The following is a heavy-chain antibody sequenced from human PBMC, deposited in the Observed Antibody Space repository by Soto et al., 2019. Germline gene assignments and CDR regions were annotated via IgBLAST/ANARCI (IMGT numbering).Heavy chain of an antibody. CDR1: GGSSSSPY. V-gene: IGHV4-59*11. Sequence: SETPSLTCVVSGGSSSSPYCSCIRQPPGSGLEWIEFIQYSGSTQHTPSLKSRVTISVDTSKTQCSLNLSSVTAADTAFYFCARRDYSTSSLGPFDHWAPGILVTVSS. D-gene: IGHD4-4*01. CDR2: IQYSGST. J-gene: IGHJ4*02. CDR3: ARRDYSTSSLGPFDH.